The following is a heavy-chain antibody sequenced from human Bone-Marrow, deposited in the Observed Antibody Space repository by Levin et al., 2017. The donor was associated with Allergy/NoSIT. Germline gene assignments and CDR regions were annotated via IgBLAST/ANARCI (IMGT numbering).Heavy chain of an antibody. D-gene: IGHD3-16*02. CDR1: GFTFSTYS. Sequence: MSGGSLRLSCAASGFTFSTYSMNWVRQAPGKGLEWVSSISSSSSYIEYADSVKGRFTISRDNAKNSLYLQMNSLRAEDTAVYYCASIMITFGGVIVDWYFDLWGRGTLVTVSS. V-gene: IGHV3-21*01. CDR2: ISSSSSYI. CDR3: ASIMITFGGVIVDWYFDL. J-gene: IGHJ2*01.